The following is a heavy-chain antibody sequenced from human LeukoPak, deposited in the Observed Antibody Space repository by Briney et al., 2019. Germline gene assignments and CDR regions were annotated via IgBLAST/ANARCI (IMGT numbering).Heavy chain of an antibody. CDR1: GFTFSDFW. J-gene: IGHJ4*02. Sequence: GGSLRLSCAASGFTFSDFWMTWFRQAPGKGLEWVANMDQDGSEKYYLDSVKGRLTISRDNAKNSLYLQMNSLSVEDTAVYYCATSPRGYQLLEPGSRGQGTLVTVSS. CDR2: MDQDGSEK. CDR3: ATSPRGYQLLEPGS. V-gene: IGHV3-7*01. D-gene: IGHD2-2*01.